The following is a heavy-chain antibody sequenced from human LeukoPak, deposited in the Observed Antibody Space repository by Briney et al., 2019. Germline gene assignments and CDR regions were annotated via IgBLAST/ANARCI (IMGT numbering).Heavy chain of an antibody. D-gene: IGHD3-10*01. Sequence: ASVKVSCKASGYTFTSYGISWVRQAPGQGLEWMGWISAYNGNTNYAQKLQGRVTMTTDTSTSTAYMELRSLRSDDTAVYYCARGFGSGSYYPWWFDPWGQGTLVTVSS. CDR3: ARGFGSGSYYPWWFDP. J-gene: IGHJ5*02. CDR2: ISAYNGNT. V-gene: IGHV1-18*01. CDR1: GYTFTSYG.